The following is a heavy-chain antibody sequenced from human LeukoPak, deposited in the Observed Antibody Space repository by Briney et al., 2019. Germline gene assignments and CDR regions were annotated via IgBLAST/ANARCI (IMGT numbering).Heavy chain of an antibody. Sequence: GGSLRLSCAASGFTFSSYGMSWVRQAPGKGLEWVSAIGGRDGSTYYADSVKGRFTISRDNSKNTLYVQMNSLRAEDTAPYYCAKSVAIYFYYGLDVWGQGTTVTVSS. CDR1: GFTFSSYG. CDR2: IGGRDGST. CDR3: AKSVAIYFYYGLDV. D-gene: IGHD3-3*01. J-gene: IGHJ6*02. V-gene: IGHV3-23*01.